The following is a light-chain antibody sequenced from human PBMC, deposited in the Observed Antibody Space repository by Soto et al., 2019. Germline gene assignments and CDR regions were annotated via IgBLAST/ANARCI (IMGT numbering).Light chain of an antibody. V-gene: IGKV1-39*01. CDR1: PSIGSY. CDR3: QQNYDVPYT. CDR2: AAD. J-gene: IGKJ2*01. Sequence: QLTQSPPLVSASVGDRVTITCRAGPSIGSYLNWYQHKPGEAPKLLIFAADTLESGVPSRFSGSGFNKEFTLTVNSLQPEDFATYYCQQNYDVPYTFGQGTRVEIK.